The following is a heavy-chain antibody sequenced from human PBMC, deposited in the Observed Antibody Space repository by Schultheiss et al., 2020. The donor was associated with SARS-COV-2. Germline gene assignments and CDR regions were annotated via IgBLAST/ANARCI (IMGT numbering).Heavy chain of an antibody. D-gene: IGHD1-1*01. CDR3: ARENGRVTNDAFDI. Sequence: GGSLRLSCAASGFTVSSNYMSWVRQAPGKGLEWVSVIYSGGSTYYADSVKGRFTISRDNSKNTLYLQMNSLRAEDTAVYYCARENGRVTNDAFDIWGQGTMVTVSS. CDR2: IYSGGST. CDR1: GFTVSSNY. J-gene: IGHJ3*02. V-gene: IGHV3-53*01.